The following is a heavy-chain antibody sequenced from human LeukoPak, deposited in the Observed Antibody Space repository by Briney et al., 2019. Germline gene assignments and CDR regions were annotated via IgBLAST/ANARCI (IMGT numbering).Heavy chain of an antibody. J-gene: IGHJ4*02. V-gene: IGHV3-23*01. Sequence: PGGSLRLSCAASGFSFSSYAMTWVRQAPGKGLEWVSVISGSGGSTYYADSVKGRFTISRDNSKNTLYLQMNSLRAEDTAVYYCAKDLAVAGTGFDYWGQGTLVTVSS. CDR1: GFSFSSYA. CDR3: AKDLAVAGTGFDY. D-gene: IGHD6-19*01. CDR2: ISGSGGST.